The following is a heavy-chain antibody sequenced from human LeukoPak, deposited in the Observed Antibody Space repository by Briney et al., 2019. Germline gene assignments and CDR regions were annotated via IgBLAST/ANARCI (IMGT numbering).Heavy chain of an antibody. CDR1: GGSFSGHY. V-gene: IGHV4-34*01. J-gene: IGHJ4*02. CDR2: IYYSGST. D-gene: IGHD3-10*01. CDR3: ARHSSVLPFDY. Sequence: SETLSLTCAVYGGSFSGHYWTWIRQPPGKGLEWIGSIYYSGSTYYNPSLKSRVTISVDTSKNQFSLKLSSVTAADTAVYYCARHSSVLPFDYWGQGTLVAVSS.